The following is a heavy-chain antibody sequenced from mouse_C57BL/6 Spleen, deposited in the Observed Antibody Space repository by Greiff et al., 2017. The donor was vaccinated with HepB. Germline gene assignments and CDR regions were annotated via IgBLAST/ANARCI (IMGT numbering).Heavy chain of an antibody. V-gene: IGHV1-42*01. CDR2: INPSTGGT. Sequence: VQLQQSGPELVKPGASVKISCKASGYSFTGYYMNWVKQSPEKSLEWIGEINPSTGGTTYNQKFKAKATLTVDKSSSTAYMQLKSLTSEDSAVYYCARTGTSWYFDVWGTGTTVTVSS. CDR3: ARTGTSWYFDV. D-gene: IGHD4-1*01. J-gene: IGHJ1*03. CDR1: GYSFTGYY.